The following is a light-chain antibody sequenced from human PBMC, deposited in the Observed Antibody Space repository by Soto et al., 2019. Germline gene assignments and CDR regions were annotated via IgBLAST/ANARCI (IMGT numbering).Light chain of an antibody. J-gene: IGKJ5*01. Sequence: DIQMTQSPSSLSASVGDRVTITCQASQDISNYLNWYQHKPGKAPELLIYDASILQTGVPSRFSGSGSGTDFTVTISSLQPEDFATYYCQQYDNLPITFGQGTRMEIK. CDR2: DAS. V-gene: IGKV1-33*01. CDR1: QDISNY. CDR3: QQYDNLPIT.